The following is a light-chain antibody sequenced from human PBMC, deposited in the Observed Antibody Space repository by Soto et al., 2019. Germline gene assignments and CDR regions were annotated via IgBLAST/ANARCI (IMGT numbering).Light chain of an antibody. CDR3: QYWDDYSWT. V-gene: IGKV1-5*03. CDR2: KAS. CDR1: QSITDW. Sequence: DIQMTQSPSTLSASVGDRVTITCRASQSITDWLAWYQQKPGKAPKFLIYKASNLECGVPSRFSGSGSGTEFTLTISSVQPDDFATYYCQYWDDYSWTFGQGTKVEIK. J-gene: IGKJ1*01.